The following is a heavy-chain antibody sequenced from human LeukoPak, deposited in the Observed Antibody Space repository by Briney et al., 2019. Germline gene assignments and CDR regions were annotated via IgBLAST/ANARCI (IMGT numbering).Heavy chain of an antibody. V-gene: IGHV3-48*03. Sequence: GGSLRLSCAASGFTFSSYEMNWVRQAPGKGLEWVSYISSSGSTIYYADSVKGRFTISRDNSKYSLYLQMNSLRAEDTAVFYCAKQARRAYYYGSGTYAGSHYFDFWGQGTLVTVSS. CDR1: GFTFSSYE. J-gene: IGHJ4*02. D-gene: IGHD3-10*01. CDR3: AKQARRAYYYGSGTYAGSHYFDF. CDR2: ISSSGSTI.